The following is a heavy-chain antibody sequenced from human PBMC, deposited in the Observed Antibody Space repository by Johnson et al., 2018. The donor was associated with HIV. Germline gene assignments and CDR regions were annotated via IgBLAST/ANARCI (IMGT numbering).Heavy chain of an antibody. D-gene: IGHD3-22*01. CDR2: ISYDGSNK. CDR1: GFTFSNYA. V-gene: IGHV3-30*04. J-gene: IGHJ3*02. CDR3: TTERLRNYYDSSGYRDAFDI. Sequence: QMLLVESGGGVVQPGRSLRLSCAASGFTFSNYAMHWVRQAPGKGLEWVAVISYDGSNKYYADSVKGRFTVSRDNSKKTLYLQMNSLRAEDTAVYYCTTERLRNYYDSSGYRDAFDIWGQGTMVTVSS.